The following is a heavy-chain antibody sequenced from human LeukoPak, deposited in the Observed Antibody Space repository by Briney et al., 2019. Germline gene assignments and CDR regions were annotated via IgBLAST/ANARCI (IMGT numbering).Heavy chain of an antibody. J-gene: IGHJ5*02. Sequence: ASVKVSCKAAGGTFSSYAISWVRQAPGQGLEWMGGIIPIFGTANYAQKFQGRVTITADEFTGTAYMELSSLRSEDTAVYYCARKTVVVPAAILGWFDPWGQGTLVTVSS. D-gene: IGHD2-2*01. CDR3: ARKTVVVPAAILGWFDP. CDR2: IIPIFGTA. V-gene: IGHV1-69*01. CDR1: GGTFSSYA.